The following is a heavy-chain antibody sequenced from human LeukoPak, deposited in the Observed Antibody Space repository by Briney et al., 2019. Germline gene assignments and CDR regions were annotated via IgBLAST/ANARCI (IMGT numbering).Heavy chain of an antibody. CDR3: ARGTGTNPRDYFDY. D-gene: IGHD2-8*02. J-gene: IGHJ4*02. CDR2: LNPSAGTT. CDR1: GYTFTSYY. Sequence: ASVKVSCKASGYTFTSYYIHWVRQAPGQGLEWMGILNPSAGTTAYARKFQGRVTMTRDTSTSTVYMEVSSLRSEDTAVYYCARGTGTNPRDYFDYWGQGTLVTVSS. V-gene: IGHV1-46*01.